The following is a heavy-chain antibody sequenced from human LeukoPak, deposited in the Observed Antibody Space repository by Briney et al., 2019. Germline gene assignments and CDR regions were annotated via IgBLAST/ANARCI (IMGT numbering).Heavy chain of an antibody. J-gene: IGHJ4*02. CDR1: GFTFSNYT. CDR2: ISYDGSNK. Sequence: GSLRLSCAASGFTFSNYTIHWVRQAPGKGLEWVAVISYDGSNKYYADSVKGRFTISRDDSKNTLYLQMNSLRTEDTAVYYCARGPTYYDILTGYTIWGQGTLVTVSS. D-gene: IGHD3-9*01. V-gene: IGHV3-30-3*01. CDR3: ARGPTYYDILTGYTI.